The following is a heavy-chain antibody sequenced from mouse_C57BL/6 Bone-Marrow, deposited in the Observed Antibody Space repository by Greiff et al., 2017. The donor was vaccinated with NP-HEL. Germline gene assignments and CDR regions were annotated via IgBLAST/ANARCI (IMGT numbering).Heavy chain of an antibody. Sequence: DVMLVESGGGLVQPGGSLKLSCAASGFTFSDYYMYWVRQTPEKRLEWVAYISNGGGSTYYPDTVKGRFTISRDNAKNTLYLQMSRLKSEDTAMYYCARLGRAWFAYWGQGTLVTVSA. CDR3: ARLGRAWFAY. CDR1: GFTFSDYY. J-gene: IGHJ3*01. V-gene: IGHV5-12*01. D-gene: IGHD4-1*01. CDR2: ISNGGGST.